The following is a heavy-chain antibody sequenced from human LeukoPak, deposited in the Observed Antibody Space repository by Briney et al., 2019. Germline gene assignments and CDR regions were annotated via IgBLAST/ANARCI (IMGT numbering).Heavy chain of an antibody. D-gene: IGHD2-21*02. CDR2: IYHSGST. CDR1: GYSISSGHY. CDR3: ARAAGDYFYHYGMDV. V-gene: IGHV4-38-2*01. J-gene: IGHJ6*04. Sequence: PSETLSLTCAVSGYSISSGHYWGWLRQPPGKGLEWIGSIYHSGSTYYNLSLKSRVTISVDTSKNQFSLELSSVTAADTAVYYCARAAGDYFYHYGMDVWGKGTTVTVSS.